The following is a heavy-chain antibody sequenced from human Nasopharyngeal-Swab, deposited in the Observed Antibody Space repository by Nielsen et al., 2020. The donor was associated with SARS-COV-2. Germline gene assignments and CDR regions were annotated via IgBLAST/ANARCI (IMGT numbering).Heavy chain of an antibody. Sequence: SETLSLTCTVSGFSITSGYYWGWIRQPPGKGPEYIGSIFRSGDVRYSPSLSSRVTMSVDTSKNQMSLRLRSATAADTAMYYCARLGYGDYEADYWGRGILVTVFS. CDR3: ARLGYGDYEADY. V-gene: IGHV4-38-2*02. CDR2: IFRSGDV. D-gene: IGHD2-21*02. CDR1: GFSITSGYY. J-gene: IGHJ4*02.